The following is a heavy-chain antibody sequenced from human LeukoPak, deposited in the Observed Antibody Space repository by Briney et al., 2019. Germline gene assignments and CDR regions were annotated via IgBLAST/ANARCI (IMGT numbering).Heavy chain of an antibody. D-gene: IGHD6-19*01. CDR1: GGSISSGGYY. J-gene: IGHJ4*02. V-gene: IGHV4-39*07. Sequence: PSQTLSLTCTVSGGSISSGGYYWSWIRQPPGKGLEWIGSIYHSGSTYYNPSLKSRVTISVDTSKNQFSLKLSSVTAADTAVYYCARDYTSIAVAGTGLYDYWGQGTLVTVSS. CDR2: IYHSGST. CDR3: ARDYTSIAVAGTGLYDY.